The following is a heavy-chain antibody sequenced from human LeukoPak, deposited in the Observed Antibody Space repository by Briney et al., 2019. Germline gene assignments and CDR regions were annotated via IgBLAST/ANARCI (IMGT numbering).Heavy chain of an antibody. V-gene: IGHV3-30*02. J-gene: IGHJ6*03. D-gene: IGHD6-6*01. CDR2: IRYDGSNK. CDR1: GFTFSSYG. Sequence: PGGSLRLSCAASGFTFSSYGMHWVRQAPGKGLEWVAFIRYDGSNKYYADSVKGRFTFSRDNSKNTLYLQMNSLRAEDTAVYYCAKAPGVAAPTYYYYYYYMDVWGKGTTVTVSS. CDR3: AKAPGVAAPTYYYYYYYMDV.